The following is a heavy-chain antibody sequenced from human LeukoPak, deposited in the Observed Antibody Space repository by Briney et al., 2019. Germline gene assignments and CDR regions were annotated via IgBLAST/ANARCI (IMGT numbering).Heavy chain of an antibody. Sequence: ASVKVSCKASGYTFTGYYMHWVRQAPGQGLEWMGWINPNSGGTNYARKFQGRVTMTRDTSISTAYMELSRLRSDDTAVYYCARANSVSYGSGSYYSDYWGQGTLVTVSS. CDR3: ARANSVSYGSGSYYSDY. CDR2: INPNSGGT. V-gene: IGHV1-2*02. J-gene: IGHJ4*02. CDR1: GYTFTGYY. D-gene: IGHD3-10*01.